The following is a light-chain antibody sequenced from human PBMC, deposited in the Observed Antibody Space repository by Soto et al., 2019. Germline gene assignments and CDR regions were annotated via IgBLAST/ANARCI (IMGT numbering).Light chain of an antibody. CDR1: QSVSNY. CDR3: HQRSSRPPNT. J-gene: IGKJ4*01. Sequence: VLTQSPAILSLSPVERASLSCRPSQSVSNYLAWYQQRPGQAPRLLIYDTSKRATGIPPRFSGSGSGTDFTLTIRSLEPEDFAVYYCHQRSSRPPNTCGGGTRGDIK. CDR2: DTS. V-gene: IGKV3-11*01.